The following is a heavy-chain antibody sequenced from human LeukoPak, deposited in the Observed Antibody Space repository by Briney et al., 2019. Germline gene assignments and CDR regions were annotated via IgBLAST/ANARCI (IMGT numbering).Heavy chain of an antibody. V-gene: IGHV4-31*03. CDR3: ARTITIFGALGYFDY. CDR2: IYYSGNT. CDR1: GTSISSGAYS. D-gene: IGHD3-3*01. J-gene: IGHJ4*02. Sequence: SETLSLTCTVSGTSISSGAYSWSWVRQHPGKGLEWIAYIYYSGNTYYNPSLKRRVTISVDTSKTQLSPKLPSVTPADTAVYYCARTITIFGALGYFDYWGQGTLVTVSS.